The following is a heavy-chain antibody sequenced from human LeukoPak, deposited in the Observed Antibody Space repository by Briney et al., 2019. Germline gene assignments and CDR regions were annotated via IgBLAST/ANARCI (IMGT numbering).Heavy chain of an antibody. CDR2: ICHSGST. CDR1: GYSISSGYY. J-gene: IGHJ4*02. Sequence: SETLSLTCSVSGYSISSGYYWGWIRQPPGKGLEWIGIICHSGSTYYNPSLKSRVTISVDTSKNQLSLKLSSVTAADTPAYYCARGRLARSPSFAYCGQATLLTV. D-gene: IGHD6-19*01. CDR3: ARGRLARSPSFAY. V-gene: IGHV4-38-2*02.